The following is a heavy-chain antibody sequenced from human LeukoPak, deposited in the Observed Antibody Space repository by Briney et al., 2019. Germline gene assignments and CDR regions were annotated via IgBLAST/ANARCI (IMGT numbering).Heavy chain of an antibody. Sequence: ASVKVSCKVSGYTLTELSLHWVRQAPGKGLEWMGGFDTEDGETIYAQKFQGKVTMTEDTSTDTAYMDLSSLTSEDTAVYYCATEGYSNHFDYWGQGTLVTVSS. CDR1: GYTLTELS. V-gene: IGHV1-24*01. J-gene: IGHJ4*02. CDR2: FDTEDGET. D-gene: IGHD4-11*01. CDR3: ATEGYSNHFDY.